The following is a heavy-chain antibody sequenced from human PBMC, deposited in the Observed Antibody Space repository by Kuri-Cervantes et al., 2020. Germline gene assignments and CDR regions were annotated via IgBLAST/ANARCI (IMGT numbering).Heavy chain of an antibody. Sequence: ASVKVSCKASGYTFTSYGISWMRQAPGQGLEWMGWISAYNGNTNYARKLQGRVTMTTDTSTSTAYMEPRSLRSDDTAVYYCATVLRRKRAIHLTGTYNYYYGMDVWGQGTTVTVSS. D-gene: IGHD1-20*01. J-gene: IGHJ6*02. CDR3: ATVLRRKRAIHLTGTYNYYYGMDV. V-gene: IGHV1-18*01. CDR1: GYTFTSYG. CDR2: ISAYNGNT.